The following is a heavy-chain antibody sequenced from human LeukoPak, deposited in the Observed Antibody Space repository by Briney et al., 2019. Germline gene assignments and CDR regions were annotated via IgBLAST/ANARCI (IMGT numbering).Heavy chain of an antibody. CDR1: GGTFSSYA. Sequence: ASVKVSCKASGGTFSSYAISWVRQAPGQGLEWMGGIIPIFGTANYAQKFQGRVTITADESTSTAYMELSSLRPEDTAVYYCARGLGIALPFDYWGQGTLVTVSS. V-gene: IGHV1-69*13. J-gene: IGHJ4*02. CDR2: IIPIFGTA. CDR3: ARGLGIALPFDY. D-gene: IGHD3-16*02.